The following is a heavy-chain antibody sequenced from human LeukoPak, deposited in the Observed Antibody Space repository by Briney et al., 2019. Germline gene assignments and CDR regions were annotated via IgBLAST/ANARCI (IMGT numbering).Heavy chain of an antibody. D-gene: IGHD3-22*01. V-gene: IGHV1-8*01. Sequence: GASVKVSCKASGYTFTSYDINWVRQATGQGLEWMGWMNPNSGNTGYAQKFKGRVTMTRNTSISTAYMELSSLRSEDTAVYYCARGIYYDSSGYYFGYWGQGTLVTVSS. CDR1: GYTFTSYD. J-gene: IGHJ4*02. CDR3: ARGIYYDSSGYYFGY. CDR2: MNPNSGNT.